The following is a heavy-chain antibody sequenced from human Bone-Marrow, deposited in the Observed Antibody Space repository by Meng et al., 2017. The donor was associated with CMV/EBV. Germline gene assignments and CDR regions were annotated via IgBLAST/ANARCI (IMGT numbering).Heavy chain of an antibody. CDR2: INHSGST. V-gene: IGHV4-34*01. CDR1: GGAFRGYY. D-gene: IGHD1-14*01. J-gene: IGHJ4*02. Sequence: QRWQWGAGLLRHSETLSLTGAVYGGAFRGYYWSWIRQPPGKGLEWIGEINHSGSTNYYPALKSRVTISVDTSKNQFSLKLSSVTAADTAVYYCASIPHPSRRTHITDFDYWGQGTLVTVSS. CDR3: ASIPHPSRRTHITDFDY.